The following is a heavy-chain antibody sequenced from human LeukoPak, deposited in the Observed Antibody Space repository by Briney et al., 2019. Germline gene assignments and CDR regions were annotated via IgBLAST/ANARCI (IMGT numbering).Heavy chain of an antibody. CDR2: IRYDGSNK. CDR1: GFTFSSYG. V-gene: IGHV3-30*02. D-gene: IGHD3-16*02. CDR3: AKDLDYDYVWGSYRYTGGDPFDY. Sequence: GGSLRLSCAASGFTFSSYGMHWVRQAPGKGLEWVAFIRYDGSNKYYADSVKGRFTISRDNSKNTLYLQMNSLRAEDTAVYYCAKDLDYDYVWGSYRYTGGDPFDYWGQGTLVTVSS. J-gene: IGHJ4*02.